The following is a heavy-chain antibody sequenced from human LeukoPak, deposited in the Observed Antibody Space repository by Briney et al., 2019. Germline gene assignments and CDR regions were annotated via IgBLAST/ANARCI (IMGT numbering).Heavy chain of an antibody. CDR2: ISYDGSNK. D-gene: IGHD6-19*01. V-gene: IGHV3-30*04. J-gene: IGHJ4*02. Sequence: SGGSLRLSCAASGFTFSSCAMHWVRQAPGKGLEWVAVISYDGSNKYYADSVKGRFTISRDNSKNTLYLQMNSLRAEDTAVYYCASSKVAGPRGDYWGQGTLVTVSS. CDR1: GFTFSSCA. CDR3: ASSKVAGPRGDY.